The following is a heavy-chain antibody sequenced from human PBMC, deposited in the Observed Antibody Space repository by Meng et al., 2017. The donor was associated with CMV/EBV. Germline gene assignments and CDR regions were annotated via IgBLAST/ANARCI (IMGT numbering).Heavy chain of an antibody. Sequence: CAVSGGSISSSNWGSWVRQPPGKGLEWIGEIYHSGSTNYNPSLKSRVTISVDKSKNQFSLKLSSVTAADTAVYYCARRRTGTTPLDYWGQGTLVTVSS. D-gene: IGHD1-1*01. CDR1: GGSISSSNW. J-gene: IGHJ4*02. CDR3: ARRRTGTTPLDY. V-gene: IGHV4-4*02. CDR2: IYHSGST.